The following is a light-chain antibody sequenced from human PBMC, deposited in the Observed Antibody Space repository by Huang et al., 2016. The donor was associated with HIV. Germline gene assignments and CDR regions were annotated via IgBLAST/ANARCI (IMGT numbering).Light chain of an antibody. J-gene: IGKJ1*01. CDR2: DAF. Sequence: DIQMTQSPSSLSASVGDRVTITCRASQSITTSLNWYQQRPGKAPKLLIYDAFTLQRGVPSRFSGSGSGTDFTLTISSLQPEDFATYHCQQSYRTPDTFGQGTKVEIK. CDR1: QSITTS. V-gene: IGKV1-39*01. CDR3: QQSYRTPDT.